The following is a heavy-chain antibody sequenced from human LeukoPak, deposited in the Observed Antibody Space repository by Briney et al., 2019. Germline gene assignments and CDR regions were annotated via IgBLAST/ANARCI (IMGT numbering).Heavy chain of an antibody. D-gene: IGHD4-17*01. CDR2: IYDSGST. CDR3: ARKHDYGDYRIDY. J-gene: IGHJ4*02. CDR1: GGSINNYY. V-gene: IGHV4-59*01. Sequence: PSETLSLTCAVSGGSINNYYWSWIRQPPGKGLEWIGYIYDSGSTNYNPSLQSRVTTSLDTSKNQVSLELSSVTAADTAVYYCARKHDYGDYRIDYWGQGTLITVSS.